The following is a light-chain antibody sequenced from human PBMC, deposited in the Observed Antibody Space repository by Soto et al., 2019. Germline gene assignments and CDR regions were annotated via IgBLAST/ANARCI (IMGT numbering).Light chain of an antibody. V-gene: IGKV1-12*01. CDR1: RDINRW. Sequence: DIQMTQSPSSVSASIGDRVTLTCRASRDINRWLAWYQQKPGKAPKLLIYTASSLQSGVPSRFSGSGSGTDFTLTITSLQPEDFSTYYCQQATSFPYTLGQGTKLEIK. CDR3: QQATSFPYT. J-gene: IGKJ2*01. CDR2: TAS.